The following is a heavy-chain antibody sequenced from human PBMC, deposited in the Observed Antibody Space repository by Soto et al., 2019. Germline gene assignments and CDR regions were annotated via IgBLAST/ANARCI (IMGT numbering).Heavy chain of an antibody. CDR2: ISWDGSRI. V-gene: IGHV3-9*01. CDR3: ASPRIDY. Sequence: GGSLRLSCAASGFTFDDYAMHWVRQAPGKGLEWVAGISWDGSRICYADSVKGRFTISRDNAKNSLYLQMNSLRAEDTAVYYCASPRIDYWGQGTLVTVSS. J-gene: IGHJ4*02. CDR1: GFTFDDYA.